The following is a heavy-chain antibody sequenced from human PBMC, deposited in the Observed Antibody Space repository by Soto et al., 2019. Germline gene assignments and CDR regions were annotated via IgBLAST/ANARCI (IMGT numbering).Heavy chain of an antibody. D-gene: IGHD1-26*01. Sequence: GASVKVSCKASGGTFSSYAISWVRQAPGQGLEWMGGIIPIFGTANYAQKFQGRVTITADKSTSTAYMELSSLRSEDTAVYYCAREASSGSYYTNGMDVWGQGTTVTVSS. J-gene: IGHJ6*02. V-gene: IGHV1-69*06. CDR3: AREASSGSYYTNGMDV. CDR1: GGTFSSYA. CDR2: IIPIFGTA.